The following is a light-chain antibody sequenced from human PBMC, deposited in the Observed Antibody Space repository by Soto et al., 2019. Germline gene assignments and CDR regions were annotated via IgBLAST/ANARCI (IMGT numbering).Light chain of an antibody. Sequence: EIVLTQSPATLSLSPGERATLSCRASQSVGKYLAWYQQRPGQAPRLLRFDVSYRATGTPARFSVRGSVTDSTLTIRSLEPEDFAVYYGQQRTNWQLTFGGRTRVVIK. CDR1: QSVGKY. CDR2: DVS. J-gene: IGKJ4*01. V-gene: IGKV3-11*01. CDR3: QQRTNWQLT.